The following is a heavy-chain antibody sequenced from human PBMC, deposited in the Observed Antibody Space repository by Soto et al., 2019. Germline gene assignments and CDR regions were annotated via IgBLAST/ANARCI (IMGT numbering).Heavy chain of an antibody. Sequence: QGHLVQSGAEVKRPGASVRVSCESSGYMFTSYFIPWVRQAPGQGLEWVGVINPSDGTTTYAQKFQARITMTRDTSTTTVDMELSSLRSEDTAVYYCARDKDSSARPRAEFDYWGQGTLITVSS. CDR1: GYMFTSYF. V-gene: IGHV1-46*01. J-gene: IGHJ4*02. CDR2: INPSDGTT. D-gene: IGHD6-19*01. CDR3: ARDKDSSARPRAEFDY.